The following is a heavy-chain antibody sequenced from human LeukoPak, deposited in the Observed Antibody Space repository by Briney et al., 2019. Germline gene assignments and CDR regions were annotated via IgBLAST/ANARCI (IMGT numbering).Heavy chain of an antibody. Sequence: KPSQTLSLTCTVSGGSISSGSYYWSWIRQPAGKGLEWIGRIYTSGSTNYNPSLKSRVTISVDTSKNQFSLKLSSVTAADTAVYYCARASGSRLEYYMDVWGKGTTVTVSS. J-gene: IGHJ6*03. CDR1: GGSISSGSYY. V-gene: IGHV4-61*02. D-gene: IGHD1-1*01. CDR2: IYTSGST. CDR3: ARASGSRLEYYMDV.